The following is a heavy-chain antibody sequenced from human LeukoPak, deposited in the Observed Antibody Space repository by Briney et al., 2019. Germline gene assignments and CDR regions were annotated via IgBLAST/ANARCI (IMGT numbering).Heavy chain of an antibody. CDR1: GGTFSSYA. CDR2: IITILAIA. J-gene: IGHJ6*02. D-gene: IGHD5-18*01. CDR3: ARDRSLRFDTAMVRAYYGMDV. Sequence: ASVKVSCKASGGTFSSYAISWVRQAPGQGLEWMGRIITILAIANYAQKFQGRVTITADKSTSTAYMELSSLRSEDTAVYYCARDRSLRFDTAMVRAYYGMDVWGQGTTVTVSS. V-gene: IGHV1-69*04.